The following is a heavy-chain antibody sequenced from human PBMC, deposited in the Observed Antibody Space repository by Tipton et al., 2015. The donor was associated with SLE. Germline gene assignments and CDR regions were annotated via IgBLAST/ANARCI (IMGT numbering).Heavy chain of an antibody. V-gene: IGHV4-34*01. CDR1: GGSISSHY. Sequence: TLSLTCTVSGGSISSHYWSWIRQPPGKGLEWIGEINHSGSTNYSPSLKSRVTISVDTSKNQFSLKLSSVTAADTAVYYCAREGPIVVVVAATLGAFDIWGQGTMVTVSS. CDR3: AREGPIVVVVAATLGAFDI. J-gene: IGHJ3*02. D-gene: IGHD2-15*01. CDR2: INHSGST.